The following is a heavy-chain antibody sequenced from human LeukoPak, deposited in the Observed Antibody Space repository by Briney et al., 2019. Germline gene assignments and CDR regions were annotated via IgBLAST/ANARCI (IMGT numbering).Heavy chain of an antibody. Sequence: ASVKVSCKASGYTFTGYYMHWVRQAPGQGLEWMGWINPNSGGTNYAQKFQGRVTMTRDTSISTAYMELSRLRSDDTAVYYCATSLKGWNYYYGMTSGAKGPRSPSP. V-gene: IGHV1-2*02. CDR2: INPNSGGT. D-gene: IGHD6-19*01. CDR3: ATSLKGWNYYYGMTS. CDR1: GYTFTGYY. J-gene: IGHJ6*02.